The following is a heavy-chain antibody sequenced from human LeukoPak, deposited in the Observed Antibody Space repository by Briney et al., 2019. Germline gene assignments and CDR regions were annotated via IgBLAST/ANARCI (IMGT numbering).Heavy chain of an antibody. D-gene: IGHD3-10*01. J-gene: IGHJ5*02. CDR1: GFTFSNYG. V-gene: IGHV3-30*02. Sequence: PGGSLRLSCAASGFTFSNYGMHWVRQAPGKVLEWVAFIRYDGSNKSYADSVKGRFTISRDNSKNTLYLQMNSLRAEDTAVYYCARDARQGSGSYYKGNNWFDPWGQGTLVTVSS. CDR2: IRYDGSNK. CDR3: ARDARQGSGSYYKGNNWFDP.